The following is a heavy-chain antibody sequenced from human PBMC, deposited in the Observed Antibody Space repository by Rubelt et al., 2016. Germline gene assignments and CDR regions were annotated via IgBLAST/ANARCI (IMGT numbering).Heavy chain of an antibody. Sequence: VQLLESGGGLVQPGGSLRLSCAVSGFTFSTYGMHWVRQAPGRGLEWVAVITYDGTDDYYAGSVRGRFTISRDNAKNSLYLQMNSLRAEDTAVYFCARPSWDSTNDDFCRWGQGTLVTVSS. CDR2: ITYDGTDD. CDR1: GFTFSTYG. V-gene: IGHV3-30*03. J-gene: IGHJ4*02. D-gene: IGHD3-3*01. CDR3: ARPSWDSTNDDFCR.